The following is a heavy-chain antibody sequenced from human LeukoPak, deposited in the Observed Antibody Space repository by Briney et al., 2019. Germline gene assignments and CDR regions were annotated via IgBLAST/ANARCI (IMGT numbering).Heavy chain of an antibody. V-gene: IGHV4-59*01. CDR1: GGSISDYS. CDR2: IYYSGSA. Sequence: SETLSLTCTVSGGSISDYSWSWIRQPPGKGLEWIGNIYYSGSANHNPSLKSRVTISRDTSKNQFSLKLSPVTAADTAVYYCARGSSSWYGTDYYYGMDVWGQGTTVTVSS. CDR3: ARGSSSWYGTDYYYGMDV. D-gene: IGHD6-13*01. J-gene: IGHJ6*02.